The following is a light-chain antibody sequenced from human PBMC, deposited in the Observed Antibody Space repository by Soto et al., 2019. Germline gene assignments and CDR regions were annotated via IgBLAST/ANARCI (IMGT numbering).Light chain of an antibody. J-gene: IGKJ4*01. Sequence: AIQVPQSPSSLSASVGDRVTITCRASQGIRNELSWYQQKPGKAPKFLIFAASNLQSGVPSRFSGSGSGTAFTLTISSLQPEDFATYFCLQDDDYPFTFGGGTKVEIK. CDR3: LQDDDYPFT. CDR2: AAS. CDR1: QGIRNE. V-gene: IGKV1-6*01.